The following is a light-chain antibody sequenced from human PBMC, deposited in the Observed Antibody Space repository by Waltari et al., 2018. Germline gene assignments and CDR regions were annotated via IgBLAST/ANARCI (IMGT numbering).Light chain of an antibody. CDR3: QSYDTSLSVV. CDR1: GPNIGAGYD. V-gene: IGLV1-40*01. J-gene: IGLJ3*02. CDR2: GGT. Sequence: QSVLTHPPSVSGAPGQRVTISCTGSGPNIGAGYDVHWYPQFPRAAPGLLTYGGTPRPLGVPDRCLGSTSGRSASLAIIGLQAEDEADYYCQSYDTSLSVVFGGGTKVTVL.